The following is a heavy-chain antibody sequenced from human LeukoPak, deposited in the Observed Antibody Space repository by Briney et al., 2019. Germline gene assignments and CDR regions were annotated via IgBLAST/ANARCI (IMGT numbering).Heavy chain of an antibody. V-gene: IGHV3-30*03. J-gene: IGHJ4*02. D-gene: IGHD5/OR15-5a*01. CDR2: ISYDGSNK. CDR3: ARGSVPVWRSASFDY. CDR1: GFTFSDYY. Sequence: PGESLRLSCAASGFTFSDYYMSWIRQAPGKGLEWVAVISYDGSNKYYADSVEGRFTISRDNSKNTLYLQMNSLRAEDTAVYYCARGSVPVWRSASFDYWGQGTLVTVSS.